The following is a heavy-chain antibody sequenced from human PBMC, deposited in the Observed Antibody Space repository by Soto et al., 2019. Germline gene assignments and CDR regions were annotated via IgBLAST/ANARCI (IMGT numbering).Heavy chain of an antibody. CDR2: IIPIFGTA. D-gene: IGHD6-19*01. V-gene: IGHV1-69*12. CDR3: AQTLGLAVAGPGRFDL. Sequence: QVQLVQSGAEVRKPGSSVKVSCKASGGTFSTYAISWVRQAPGQGLEWMGGIIPIFGTANYAQKFQDRVTITADESTSTAYMELSSLRSEDTAVYYCAQTLGLAVAGPGRFDLWGRGTLVTASS. J-gene: IGHJ2*01. CDR1: GGTFSTYA.